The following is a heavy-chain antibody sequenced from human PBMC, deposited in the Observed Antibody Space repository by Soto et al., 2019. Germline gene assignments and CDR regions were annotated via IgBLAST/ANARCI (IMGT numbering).Heavy chain of an antibody. CDR3: AKDRWVDDFWSGYRDY. V-gene: IGHV3-30*18. CDR1: GFTFSSYG. Sequence: QVQLVESGGGVVQPGRSLRLSCAASGFTFSSYGMHWVRQAPGKGLEWGAVISYDGSNKYYADSVKGRFTISRDNSKNTLYLQMNSLRAEDTAVYYCAKDRWVDDFWSGYRDYWGQGTLVTVSS. D-gene: IGHD3-3*01. J-gene: IGHJ4*02. CDR2: ISYDGSNK.